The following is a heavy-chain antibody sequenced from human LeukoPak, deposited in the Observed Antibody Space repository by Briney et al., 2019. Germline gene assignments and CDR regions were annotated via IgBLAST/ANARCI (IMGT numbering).Heavy chain of an antibody. D-gene: IGHD6-6*01. CDR1: GYTFTGYY. Sequence: ASVKVSCKASGYTFTGYYMHWVRQAPGQGLEWMGWINPNSGGTNYAQKFQGRVTMTRDTSISTAYMELSRLRSDDTAVYYCASYRDSSSSGDCSDYWGQGTLVTVSS. J-gene: IGHJ4*02. CDR2: INPNSGGT. CDR3: ASYRDSSSSGDCSDY. V-gene: IGHV1-2*02.